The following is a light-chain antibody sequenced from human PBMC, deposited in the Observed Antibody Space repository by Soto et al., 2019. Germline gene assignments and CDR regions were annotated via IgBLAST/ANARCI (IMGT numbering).Light chain of an antibody. Sequence: EIVLTQSPGTLSLSPGERATLSCRASQSVSSNFLAWYQQKPGQAPRLLIYGVSSRATGIPDRFSGSGSGTDFTLTISRLEPEDFAVYYCQQYGDSPLTFGGGTKVEIK. CDR3: QQYGDSPLT. CDR1: QSVSSNF. CDR2: GVS. V-gene: IGKV3-20*01. J-gene: IGKJ4*01.